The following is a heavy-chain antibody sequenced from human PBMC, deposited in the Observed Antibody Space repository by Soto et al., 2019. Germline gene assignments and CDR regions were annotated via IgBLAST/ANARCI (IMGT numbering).Heavy chain of an antibody. CDR3: AREVASYDRSGFFDY. CDR2: ISYDGSNK. Sequence: AGGSLRLSCAASGFTFSSYAMHWVRQAPGKGLEWVAVISYDGSNKYYADSVKGRFTISRDNSKNTLYLQMHSLRADDTAVYYCAREVASYDRSGFFDYWGQGALVTVSS. J-gene: IGHJ4*02. V-gene: IGHV3-30-3*01. D-gene: IGHD3-22*01. CDR1: GFTFSSYA.